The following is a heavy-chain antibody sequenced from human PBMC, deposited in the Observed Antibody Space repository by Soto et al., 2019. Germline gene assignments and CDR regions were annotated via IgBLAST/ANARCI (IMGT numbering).Heavy chain of an antibody. Sequence: ASVKVSCKVSGYTLTELSMHWVRQAPGKGLEWMGGFDPEDGETIYAQKFQGRVTMTEDTSTGTAYMELSSLRSEDTAVYYCATDHSGSYRSIDYWGQGTLVTVSS. CDR1: GYTLTELS. J-gene: IGHJ4*02. D-gene: IGHD1-26*01. V-gene: IGHV1-24*01. CDR2: FDPEDGET. CDR3: ATDHSGSYRSIDY.